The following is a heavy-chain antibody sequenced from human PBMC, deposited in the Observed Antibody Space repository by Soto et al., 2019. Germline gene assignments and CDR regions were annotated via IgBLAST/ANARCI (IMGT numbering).Heavy chain of an antibody. V-gene: IGHV6-1*01. CDR2: TYYRSKWYN. Sequence: SQTLSLTCAISGDSVSSNSAAWNWIRQSPSRGLEWLGRTYYRSKWYNDYAVSVKSRITINPDTSKNQFPPPLNSVTPDDTAVCYGARDSNFGGCMDVWGQGTTVTVSS. D-gene: IGHD4-4*01. CDR1: GDSVSSNSAA. J-gene: IGHJ6*02. CDR3: ARDSNFGGCMDV.